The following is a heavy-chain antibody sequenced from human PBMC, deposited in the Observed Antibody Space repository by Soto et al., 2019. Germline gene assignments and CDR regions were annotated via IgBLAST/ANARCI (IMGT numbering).Heavy chain of an antibody. V-gene: IGHV4-34*02. CDR3: ARETYHYYSDANKKTLLFAS. D-gene: IGHD3-10*01. CDR2: IGHTGAT. CDR1: GGSFSGHF. J-gene: IGHJ4*02. Sequence: QVQLQQWGGGLLKPSETLSLTCDVYGGSFSGHFWGWIRQSPERGLEWIGEIGHTGATNYKASLQSRVIISLDTSKNQFSLKLSSVTAADTAVYSCARETYHYYSDANKKTLLFASWSQGTLVPVSP.